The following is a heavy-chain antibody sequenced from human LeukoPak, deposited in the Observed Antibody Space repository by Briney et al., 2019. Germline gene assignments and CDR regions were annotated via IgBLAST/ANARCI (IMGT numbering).Heavy chain of an antibody. CDR1: GVSVSSNSAA. D-gene: IGHD5-12*01. V-gene: IGHV6-1*01. CDR2: TYYRSKTNN. CDR3: ARDYSGYDLFDY. J-gene: IGHJ4*02. Sequence: SQTLSLTCAISGVSVSSNSAAWKWISPPPWSGLELLRWTYYRSKTNNDYSVFVKRRITIHPDTCTHQSSPQLHPVTRLDTAVEYCARDYSGYDLFDYWGQGSMVGDSS.